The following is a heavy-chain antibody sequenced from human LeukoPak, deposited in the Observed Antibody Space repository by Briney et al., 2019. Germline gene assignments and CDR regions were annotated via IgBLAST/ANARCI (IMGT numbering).Heavy chain of an antibody. CDR3: ARARGGSGSYYNVYYFDY. D-gene: IGHD3-10*01. J-gene: IGHJ4*02. CDR1: GFTFSSYS. V-gene: IGHV3-21*01. Sequence: PGGSLRLSCAASGFTFSSYSMNWVRQAPGKGLEWVSSISSSSSYIYYADSVKGRFTISRDNAKNSLYLQMNSLRAEDTAVYYCARARGGSGSYYNVYYFDYWGQGTLVTVSS. CDR2: ISSSSSYI.